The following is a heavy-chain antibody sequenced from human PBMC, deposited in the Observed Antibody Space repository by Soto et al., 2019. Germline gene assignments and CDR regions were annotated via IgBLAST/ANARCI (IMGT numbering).Heavy chain of an antibody. CDR3: ARVPCLDGSCQRGIDYYYYGMDV. J-gene: IGHJ6*02. Sequence: QVQLVQSGAEVKKPGSSVKVSCKASGGTFSSYAISWVRQAPGQGLEWMGGIIPIFGTANYAQKFQGRVTITADESTSTAYMELSSLRSEDTAVYYCARVPCLDGSCQRGIDYYYYGMDVWGQGTTVTDSS. CDR1: GGTFSSYA. CDR2: IIPIFGTA. D-gene: IGHD2-15*01. V-gene: IGHV1-69*12.